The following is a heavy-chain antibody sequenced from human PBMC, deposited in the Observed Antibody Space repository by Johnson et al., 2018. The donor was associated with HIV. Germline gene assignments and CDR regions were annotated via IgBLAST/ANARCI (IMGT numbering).Heavy chain of an antibody. V-gene: IGHV3-66*01. CDR3: TTAVDGAPDAFDI. D-gene: IGHD4-17*01. J-gene: IGHJ3*02. Sequence: VQLVESGGGLVQPGRSLRLSCAASGFSVSSNYMSWVRQAPGKGLEWVSVISSGGNTYYADSVKGRFTISRYNSKNTLYLQMNSLKTEDTAVYYCTTAVDGAPDAFDIWGQGTMVTVSS. CDR1: GFSVSSNY. CDR2: ISSGGNT.